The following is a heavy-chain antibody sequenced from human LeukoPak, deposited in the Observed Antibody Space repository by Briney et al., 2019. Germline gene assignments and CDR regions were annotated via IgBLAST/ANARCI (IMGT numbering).Heavy chain of an antibody. J-gene: IGHJ3*02. CDR1: GGSISSYY. D-gene: IGHD2-15*01. CDR3: ASTAVVVAATSDDFDI. Sequence: SETLSLTCTVSGGSISSYYWSWIRQPAGKGLEWIGRIYTSGSTNYNPSLKSRVTMSVDTSKNQFSLKLSSVTAADTAVYYCASTAVVVAATSDDFDIWGQGTMVTVSS. V-gene: IGHV4-4*07. CDR2: IYTSGST.